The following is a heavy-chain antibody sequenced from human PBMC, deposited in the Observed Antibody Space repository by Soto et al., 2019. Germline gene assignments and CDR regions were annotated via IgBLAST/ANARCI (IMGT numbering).Heavy chain of an antibody. V-gene: IGHV4-59*01. Sequence: SETLSLTCTVAGGSISSYYWSWIRQPPGKGLEWIGYIYYSGSTNYNPSLKSRVTISVDTSKNQFSLKLSSVTAADTAVYYCARIYGSAAGDFWGQGTLVTVSS. J-gene: IGHJ4*02. CDR1: GGSISSYY. CDR2: IYYSGST. D-gene: IGHD6-13*01. CDR3: ARIYGSAAGDF.